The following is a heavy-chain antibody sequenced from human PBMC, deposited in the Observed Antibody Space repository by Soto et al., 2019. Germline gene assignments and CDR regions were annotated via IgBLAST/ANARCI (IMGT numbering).Heavy chain of an antibody. D-gene: IGHD6-13*01. CDR1: GFTFSSYA. J-gene: IGHJ4*02. CDR2: ISGSGDST. CDR3: ARRGPGTYFDY. V-gene: IGHV3-23*01. Sequence: EVQLLASGGGLVQPGGSLRLSCAASGFTFSSYAMNWVRQAPGKGLEWVSVISGSGDSTYYADSVKGRFTSSRDNYKNTLYLQMNSLRTEDTAVYYCARRGPGTYFDYWGQGTLVTVSS.